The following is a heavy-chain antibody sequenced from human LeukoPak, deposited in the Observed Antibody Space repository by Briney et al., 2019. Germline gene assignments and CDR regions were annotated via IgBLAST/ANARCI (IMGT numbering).Heavy chain of an antibody. CDR2: ISSSSSYI. Sequence: GGSLRLSCAASGFTFSSYSMNWVRQAPGKGLEWVSSISSSSSYIYYADSVKGRFTISRDNPKNTLYLQMDSLRAEDTAVYYCAELGITMIGGVWGQGTLVTVSS. CDR3: AELGITMIGGV. V-gene: IGHV3-21*01. D-gene: IGHD3-10*02. CDR1: GFTFSSYS. J-gene: IGHJ4*02.